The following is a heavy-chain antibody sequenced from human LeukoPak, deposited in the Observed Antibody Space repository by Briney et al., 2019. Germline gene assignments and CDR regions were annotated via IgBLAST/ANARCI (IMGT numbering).Heavy chain of an antibody. CDR1: GGTFSSYA. D-gene: IGHD2-15*01. Sequence: GASVKVSCKASGGTFSSYAISWVRQAPGQGLEWTGRIIPILGIANYAQKFQGRVTITADKSTSTAYMELSSLRSEDTAVYYCARVRCSGGSCYDEYYFDYWGQGTLVTVSS. CDR2: IIPILGIA. V-gene: IGHV1-69*04. CDR3: ARVRCSGGSCYDEYYFDY. J-gene: IGHJ4*02.